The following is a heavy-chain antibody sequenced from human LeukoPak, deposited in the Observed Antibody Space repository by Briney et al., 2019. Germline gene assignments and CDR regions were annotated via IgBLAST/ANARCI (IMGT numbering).Heavy chain of an antibody. D-gene: IGHD6-19*01. CDR2: ISDSGGST. V-gene: IGHV3-64*04. J-gene: IGHJ4*02. CDR1: GFPFSSYA. Sequence: GGSLRLSCSASGFPFSSYAMHWVRQAPGKGLEYVSAISDSGGSTYYADSVKGRFTISRDNSKNTLYLQMNSLRVEDTAMYYCARDASGWAGYFDSWGQGTLITVSS. CDR3: ARDASGWAGYFDS.